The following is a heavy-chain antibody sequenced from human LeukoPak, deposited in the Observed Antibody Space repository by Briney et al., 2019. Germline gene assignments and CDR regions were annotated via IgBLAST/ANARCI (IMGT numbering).Heavy chain of an antibody. D-gene: IGHD3-9*01. V-gene: IGHV4-34*01. CDR3: ARGTSYDILTGYSDY. CDR2: INHSGST. J-gene: IGHJ4*02. CDR1: GGSFSGYY. Sequence: SETLSLTCAVYGGSFSGYYWSWIRQPPGKGLEWIGEINHSGSTNYNPSLKSRVTISVDTSKNQFSLKLRSVTAADTAVYYCARGTSYDILTGYSDYWGQGTLVNVS.